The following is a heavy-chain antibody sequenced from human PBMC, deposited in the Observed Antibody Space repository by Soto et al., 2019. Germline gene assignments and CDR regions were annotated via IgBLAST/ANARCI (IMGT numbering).Heavy chain of an antibody. CDR1: GFTFSSYW. D-gene: IGHD6-6*01. J-gene: IGHJ4*02. Sequence: EVQLVESGGGLVQPGGSLRLSCAASGFTFSSYWMHWVRQAPGKGLVWVSRINSAGSSTRYAESVKGRFTISRDNAKNTLVLPLKSRRAEDTAVYYCSSSSISTRTVSYFFDYWGPGTLVTVSS. V-gene: IGHV3-74*01. CDR3: SSSSISTRTVSYFFDY. CDR2: INSAGSST.